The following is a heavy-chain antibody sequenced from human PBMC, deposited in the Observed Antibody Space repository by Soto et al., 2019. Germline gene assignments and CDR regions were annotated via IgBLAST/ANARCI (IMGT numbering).Heavy chain of an antibody. J-gene: IGHJ5*02. CDR3: ARGSVTHDRTGQYVTWMDP. D-gene: IGHD3-22*01. Sequence: ASVKVSCKASGYTFTSYGISWVRQAPGQGLEWMGWISACNGNTNYAQKLQGRVTMTTDTSTSTAYMELRSLRSDDTAVYYCARGSVTHDRTGQYVTWMDPWGQGTLVTVSS. V-gene: IGHV1-18*01. CDR1: GYTFTSYG. CDR2: ISACNGNT.